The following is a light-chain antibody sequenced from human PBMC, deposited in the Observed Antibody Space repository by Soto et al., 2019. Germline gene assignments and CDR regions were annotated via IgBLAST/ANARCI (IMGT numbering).Light chain of an antibody. CDR1: QTVSSNY. CDR3: QQYTGPPTS. CDR2: GAS. Sequence: EIILTQSPDTLSLSPGERATLSCRASQTVSSNYLAWCQQRPGQAPRLLIYGASTRAAGIPDRFSGSGSGTYFTLTITTLEPEDSAVYFCQQYTGPPTSFGQGTRLEIK. V-gene: IGKV3-20*01. J-gene: IGKJ5*01.